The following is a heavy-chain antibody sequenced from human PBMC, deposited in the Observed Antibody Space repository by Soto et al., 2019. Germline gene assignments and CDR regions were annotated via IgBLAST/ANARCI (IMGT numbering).Heavy chain of an antibody. CDR2: ISSTSSTI. V-gene: IGHV3-48*01. Sequence: PGRSLRLSCAASGFTFSSYSMNWVRQAPGKGLEWVSYISSTSSTIYYADSVKGRLTISRDNARNSLYLQMNSLRAEDTAVYYCAKGGLDYGETYYYYGMDVWGKGTTVTVSS. CDR3: AKGGLDYGETYYYYGMDV. J-gene: IGHJ6*04. D-gene: IGHD4-17*01. CDR1: GFTFSSYS.